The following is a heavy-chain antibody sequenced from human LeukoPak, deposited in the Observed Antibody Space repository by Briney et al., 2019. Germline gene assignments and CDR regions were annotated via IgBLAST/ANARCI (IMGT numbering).Heavy chain of an antibody. Sequence: GGSLRLSCAASGFSFRNYGMHWVRRAPGKGLEWVTVIWSDGSNKYYADSVKGRFTISRDNSKNTLYLQMNSLRAEDTAVYYCVRGYYAGRGHHFEYWGQGTLVTVSS. D-gene: IGHD3-22*01. CDR1: GFSFRNYG. J-gene: IGHJ4*02. CDR2: IWSDGSNK. CDR3: VRGYYAGRGHHFEY. V-gene: IGHV3-33*01.